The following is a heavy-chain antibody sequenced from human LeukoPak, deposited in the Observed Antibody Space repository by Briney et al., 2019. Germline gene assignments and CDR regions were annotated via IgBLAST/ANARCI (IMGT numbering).Heavy chain of an antibody. CDR2: INYRGST. V-gene: IGHV4-39*07. J-gene: IGHJ6*03. CDR1: GGSISSNDYY. Sequence: EPSETLSLTCTVSGGSISSNDYYWGWIRQPPGKGLEWIGSINYRGSTYYNPSLKSRVTISVDTSKNQFSLKLSSVTAADTAVYYCARGRLPMGSWYVGYYYYYMDVWGKGTTVTVSS. D-gene: IGHD6-13*01. CDR3: ARGRLPMGSWYVGYYYYYMDV.